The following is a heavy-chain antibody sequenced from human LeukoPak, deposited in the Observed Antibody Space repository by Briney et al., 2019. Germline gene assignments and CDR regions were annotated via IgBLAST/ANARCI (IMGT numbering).Heavy chain of an antibody. CDR2: ISWNSGSI. CDR1: GFTFDDYA. J-gene: IGHJ4*02. Sequence: GRSLRLSCAASGFTFDDYAMHWVRQAPGKGLEWVSGISWNSGSIGYADSVKGRFTISRDNAKNSLYLQMNSLRAEDTALYYCAKDITGYYGSGPFDHWGQGTLVTVSS. V-gene: IGHV3-9*01. CDR3: AKDITGYYGSGPFDH. D-gene: IGHD3-10*01.